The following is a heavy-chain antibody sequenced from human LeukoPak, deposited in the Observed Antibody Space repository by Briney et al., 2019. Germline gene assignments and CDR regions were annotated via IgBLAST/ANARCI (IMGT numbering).Heavy chain of an antibody. V-gene: IGHV3-11*01. CDR3: ARSRARIAAAVYYFDY. CDR1: GFTFDGYF. J-gene: IGHJ4*02. CDR2: ITNSGYTM. D-gene: IGHD6-13*01. Sequence: PGGSLRLSCAAAGFTFDGYFMGWVRQAPGKGLEWVSYITNSGYTMYYADSVRGRFTISKDNAKNSLYLHMSGLRAEDTAVYYCARSRARIAAAVYYFDYWGQGTPVTVSS.